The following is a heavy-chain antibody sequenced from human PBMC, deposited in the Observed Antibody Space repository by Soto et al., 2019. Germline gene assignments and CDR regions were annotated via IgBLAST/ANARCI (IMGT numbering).Heavy chain of an antibody. V-gene: IGHV3-33*03. CDR2: IWYDGSGQ. CDR1: GFTFSNYG. Sequence: QVQLVESGGGLVQPGRSLRLSCVVSGFTFSNYGVHWVRQAPGKGLEWVADIWYDGSGQRYAGSVQGRFTISRDNSKNTLYLQINSLRVEDTAVYYCAKDEVSRKYYGHSLDVWGQGTTVTVSS. D-gene: IGHD4-17*01. J-gene: IGHJ6*02. CDR3: AKDEVSRKYYGHSLDV.